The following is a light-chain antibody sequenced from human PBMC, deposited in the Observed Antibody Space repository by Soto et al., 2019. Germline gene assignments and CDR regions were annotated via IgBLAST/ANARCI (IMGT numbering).Light chain of an antibody. J-gene: IGKJ2*01. CDR2: AAS. V-gene: IGKV1-39*01. CDR3: QQCYSSPPT. CDR1: QSISNY. Sequence: DIQMTQSPSSLSASVGDRVTITCRASQSISNYLNWYQHKPGKAPNLLIYAASTLQSGVPSRFSGSRSGTNFTLTITHLQPEDFASYYCQQCYSSPPTFGPGTKLEIK.